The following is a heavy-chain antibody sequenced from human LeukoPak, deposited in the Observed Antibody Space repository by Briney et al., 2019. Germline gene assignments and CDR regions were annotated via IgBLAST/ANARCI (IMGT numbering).Heavy chain of an antibody. CDR2: INHSGST. V-gene: IGHV4-34*01. J-gene: IGHJ4*02. Sequence: SETLSLTCAVYAGSFSGYYWSWIRQPPGKGLEWLGEINHSGSTNYNPSLKSRVTISVDTSKNQFSLKLSSVTAADTAVYYCARASSSSLFDYWGQGTLVTVSS. D-gene: IGHD6-6*01. CDR1: AGSFSGYY. CDR3: ARASSSSLFDY.